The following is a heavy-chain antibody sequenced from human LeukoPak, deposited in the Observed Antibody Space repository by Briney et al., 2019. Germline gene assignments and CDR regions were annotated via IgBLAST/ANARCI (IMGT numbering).Heavy chain of an antibody. Sequence: ASVKVSCKASGYTFTSYGISWVRQAPGQGLEWMGWINPNSGGTNYAQKFQGRVTMTRDTSISTAYMGLSRLRSDDTAVYYCAREVTSGSYIAANWFDPWGQGTLVTVSS. J-gene: IGHJ5*02. D-gene: IGHD1-26*01. CDR1: GYTFTSYG. CDR2: INPNSGGT. CDR3: AREVTSGSYIAANWFDP. V-gene: IGHV1-2*02.